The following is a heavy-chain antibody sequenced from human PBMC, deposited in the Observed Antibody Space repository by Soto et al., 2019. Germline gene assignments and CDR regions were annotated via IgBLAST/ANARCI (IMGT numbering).Heavy chain of an antibody. D-gene: IGHD5-18*01. CDR3: ARDQSPDTDMVFYYYKAMDV. CDR2: INPKSGGT. Sequence: GSSVKVSCKASGYTFTGYYMHWVRQAPGQGLEWMGWINPKSGGTNYAQKFQGRVTLTRDTSISTAYLEVSRLRSDDTAVYYCARDQSPDTDMVFYYYKAMDVWGQGPTVTVS. J-gene: IGHJ6*02. CDR1: GYTFTGYY. V-gene: IGHV1-2*02.